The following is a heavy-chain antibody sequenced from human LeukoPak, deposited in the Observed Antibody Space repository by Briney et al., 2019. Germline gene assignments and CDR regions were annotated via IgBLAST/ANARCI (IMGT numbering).Heavy chain of an antibody. CDR2: VYYSGST. Sequence: SETLSLTCTVSGGSVSSGTYYWSWIRQPPGKGLEWIGYVYYSGSTNYNPSLKSRVTISVDTSKNQFSLKLTAATAADTAVSYCARVHSAYSSSWHYSDYWGQGTLVTVSS. J-gene: IGHJ4*02. D-gene: IGHD6-13*01. CDR1: GGSVSSGTYY. V-gene: IGHV4-61*01. CDR3: ARVHSAYSSSWHYSDY.